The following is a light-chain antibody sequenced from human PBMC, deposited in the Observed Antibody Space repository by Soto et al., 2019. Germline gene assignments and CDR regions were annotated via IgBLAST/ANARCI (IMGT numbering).Light chain of an antibody. J-gene: IGKJ4*01. CDR2: AAS. V-gene: IGKV3-20*01. CDR3: QQYGFTPFT. CDR1: QSVSNSY. Sequence: ETVLTQSPGTLSLSPGERATPSCRASQSVSNSYIAWYQQKRGQAPRLLIYAASSRATGIPDRFSGSGSGTDFTITISRLDPEDFAVYYCQQYGFTPFTFGGGTKVDIK.